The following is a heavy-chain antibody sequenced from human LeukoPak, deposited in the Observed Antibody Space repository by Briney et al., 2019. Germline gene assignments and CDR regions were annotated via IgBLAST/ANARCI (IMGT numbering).Heavy chain of an antibody. D-gene: IGHD3-10*01. CDR3: ARHRGGGRQVFDL. CDR1: GGSISTYY. V-gene: IGHV4-59*01. J-gene: IGHJ3*01. CDR2: IYHSGST. Sequence: SETLSLTCTLSGGSISTYYWSWIRQPPGKGLEWIGYIYHSGSTNYNPSLKSRVTISVDTSKNQFSLRLNSVIAADTALYYCARHRGGGRQVFDLWGPGTMVSVSS.